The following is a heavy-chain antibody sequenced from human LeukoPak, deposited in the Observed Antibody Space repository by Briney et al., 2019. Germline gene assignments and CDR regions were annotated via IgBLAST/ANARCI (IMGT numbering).Heavy chain of an antibody. V-gene: IGHV3-30-3*01. CDR3: ARPFPVAVAGTGNY. CDR1: GFTFSSYA. Sequence: PGGSLRLSCAASGFTFSSYAMHWVRQAPGKGLEWVAVISYDGSNKYYADSVKGRFTISRDNSKNTLYLQMNSLRAEDTAVYYRARPFPVAVAGTGNYWGQGTLVTVSS. CDR2: ISYDGSNK. J-gene: IGHJ4*02. D-gene: IGHD6-19*01.